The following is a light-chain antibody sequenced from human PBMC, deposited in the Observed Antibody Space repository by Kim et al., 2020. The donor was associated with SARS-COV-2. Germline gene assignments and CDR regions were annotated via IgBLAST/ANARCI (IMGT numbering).Light chain of an antibody. CDR2: DVN. CDR1: GSDSGGSNY. Sequence: QSITISCTGTGSDSGGSNYISWYQQHPGKAPKRLIFDVNKWPSGVSSRFSGSKSGNTASLTISGLQAEDEADYYCSSYTRSDTYVFGSGTKVTVL. V-gene: IGLV2-14*03. J-gene: IGLJ1*01. CDR3: SSYTRSDTYV.